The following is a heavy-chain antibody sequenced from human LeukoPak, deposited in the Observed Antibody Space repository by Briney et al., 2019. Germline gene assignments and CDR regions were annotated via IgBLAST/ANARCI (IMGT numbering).Heavy chain of an antibody. D-gene: IGHD3-10*01. CDR3: AKANWFSSADAVW. V-gene: IGHV3-23*01. CDR1: GFSFTTYA. Sequence: PGGCLRLSWAPSGFSFTTYAISCVRHDPTRGPEWVSCIRVGGETFSADFAKGRSTLSRDDSRNTVYLQLNNLRVEDTAIYYCAKANWFSSADAVWWGQGIQVTVSS. J-gene: IGHJ4*02. CDR2: IRVGGET.